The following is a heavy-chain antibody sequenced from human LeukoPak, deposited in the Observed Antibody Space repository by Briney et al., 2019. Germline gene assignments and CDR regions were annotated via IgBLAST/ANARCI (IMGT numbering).Heavy chain of an antibody. CDR3: ARALPGYYDTRGRYYYMDV. CDR1: GFTFSDYS. V-gene: IGHV3-21*01. Sequence: AGGSLRLSCAASGFTFSDYSVNWVRQAPGKGLEWVSSISYSSSYIYYVDSVKGRFTISRDNAKNSLYLQMHSLRAEDTAVYYCARALPGYYDTRGRYYYMDVWGKGTTVTVSS. J-gene: IGHJ6*03. D-gene: IGHD3-22*01. CDR2: ISYSSSYI.